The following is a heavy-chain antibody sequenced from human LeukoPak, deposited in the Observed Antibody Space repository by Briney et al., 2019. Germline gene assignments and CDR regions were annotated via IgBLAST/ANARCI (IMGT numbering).Heavy chain of an antibody. J-gene: IGHJ4*02. CDR3: AKDLIAVAGTLGTDY. Sequence: GGSLRLSCAASGFTFSNYWMSWVRQAPGKGLEWVANIREDGSEKYYVDSVKGRFTISRDNSKNTVFLQMNSLRAEDTAVYYCAKDLIAVAGTLGTDYWGQGTLVTVSS. D-gene: IGHD6-19*01. V-gene: IGHV3-7*03. CDR2: IREDGSEK. CDR1: GFTFSNYW.